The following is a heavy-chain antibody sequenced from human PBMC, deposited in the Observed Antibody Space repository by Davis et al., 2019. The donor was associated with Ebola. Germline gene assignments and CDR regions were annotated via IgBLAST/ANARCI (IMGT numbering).Heavy chain of an antibody. D-gene: IGHD2-21*01. J-gene: IGHJ6*02. CDR3: ARDPVVEAAYYDYGMDV. Sequence: ASVQVSCKASGYTFTSYGISWLRQPAGQGLEWMGWSSAYNGNTNYAQKLQGRVTMTTDTSTSTAYMELSSLRSEDTAVYYCARDPVVEAAYYDYGMDVWGQGTTVTVSS. V-gene: IGHV1-18*04. CDR1: GYTFTSYG. CDR2: SSAYNGNT.